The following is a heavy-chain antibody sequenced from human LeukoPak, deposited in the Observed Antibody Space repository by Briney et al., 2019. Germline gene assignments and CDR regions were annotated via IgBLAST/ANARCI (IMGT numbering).Heavy chain of an antibody. CDR2: IYSGGST. CDR3: AGRRTYYYDSSGYGGEDY. V-gene: IGHV3-53*01. D-gene: IGHD3-22*01. CDR1: GFTVSSNY. Sequence: GGSLRLSCAASGFTVSSNYMSWVRQAPGKGLEWVSVIYSGGSTYYADSVKGRFTISRDNSKNTLYLQMNSLRAEDTAVYYCAGRRTYYYDSSGYGGEDYWGQGTLVTVSS. J-gene: IGHJ4*02.